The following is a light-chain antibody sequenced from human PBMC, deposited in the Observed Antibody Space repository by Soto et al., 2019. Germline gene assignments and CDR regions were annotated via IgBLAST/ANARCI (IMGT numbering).Light chain of an antibody. V-gene: IGKV1-5*03. CDR3: QHYNDYSRV. Sequence: DIQMTQSPSTLSASIGDRVTITCRASQSVDSWLAWYQQQPGKAPKLLIYKASSLQTGVPSRFSGSGSGTEFTRTISSLQPDDCATYYCQHYNDYSRVFGQGTKVEIK. J-gene: IGKJ1*01. CDR2: KAS. CDR1: QSVDSW.